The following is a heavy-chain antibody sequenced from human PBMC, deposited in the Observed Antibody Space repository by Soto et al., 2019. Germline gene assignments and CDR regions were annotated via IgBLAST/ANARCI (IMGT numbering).Heavy chain of an antibody. CDR2: IYYTGST. CDR1: GGSVSSESHY. CDR3: ARDQYDFRSGSYYYAMEV. V-gene: IGHV4-61*01. D-gene: IGHD3-3*01. Sequence: QVQLQESGPGLVKPSETLSLTCTVSGGSVSSESHYWSWIRQTPGKGLEWIGYIYYTGSTTYNPSLKGRVTMSVDTSRDQVSLRLRSVTRADTAVYYGARDQYDFRSGSYYYAMEVWGQGTKVTVSS. J-gene: IGHJ6*02.